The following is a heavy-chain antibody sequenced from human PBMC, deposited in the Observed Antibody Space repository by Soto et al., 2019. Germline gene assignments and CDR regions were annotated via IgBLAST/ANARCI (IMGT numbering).Heavy chain of an antibody. D-gene: IGHD3-10*01. CDR2: IYYSGST. CDR3: AREPSFYGSGIDY. CDR1: GGSISSSSYY. Sequence: SETLSLTCAFSGGSISSSSYYWGWIRQPPGKGLEWIGSIYYSGSTYYNPSLKSRVTISVDTSKNQFSLKLSSVTAADTAVYYCAREPSFYGSGIDYWGQGTLVTVSS. V-gene: IGHV4-39*02. J-gene: IGHJ4*02.